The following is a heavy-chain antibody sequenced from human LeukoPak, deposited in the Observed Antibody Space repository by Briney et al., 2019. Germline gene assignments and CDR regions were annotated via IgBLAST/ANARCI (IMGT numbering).Heavy chain of an antibody. Sequence: SETLSLTCAVYGGSFSGYYWSWIRQPPGKGLEWIGEINHSGSTNYNPSLKSRVTISVDTSKNQFSLKLSSVTAADTAVYYCAREGGTGLDYWGQGTLVTVSS. CDR1: GGSFSGYY. D-gene: IGHD3-16*01. CDR3: AREGGTGLDY. J-gene: IGHJ4*02. CDR2: INHSGST. V-gene: IGHV4-34*01.